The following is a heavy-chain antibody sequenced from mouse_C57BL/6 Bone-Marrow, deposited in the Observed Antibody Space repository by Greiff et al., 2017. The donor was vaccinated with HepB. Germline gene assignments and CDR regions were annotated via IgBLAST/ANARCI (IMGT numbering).Heavy chain of an antibody. J-gene: IGHJ4*01. D-gene: IGHD2-4*01. CDR1: GYTFTDHT. CDR2: IYPRDGST. V-gene: IGHV1-78*01. Sequence: QVQLKESDAELVKPGASVKISCKVSGYTFTDHTIHWMKQRPEQGLEWIGYIYPRDGSTKYNEKFKGKATLTVDKSSSTAYMQLNSLTSEDSAVYFCARSDEYDDDYYAMDYWGQGTSVTVSS. CDR3: ARSDEYDDDYYAMDY.